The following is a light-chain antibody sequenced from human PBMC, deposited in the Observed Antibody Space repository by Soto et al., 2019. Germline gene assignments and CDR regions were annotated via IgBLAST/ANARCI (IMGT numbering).Light chain of an antibody. J-gene: IGLJ1*01. CDR1: SSDVGGYNY. Sequence: QSALTQPASVSGSPGQSITISCTGTSSDVGGYNYVSWYQQHPGKAPKLMIYEVSNRPSGVSNRFSGSKSGNTASLTISGLQAEDEADYSCSSYTSRSTLVFGTGTKFTVL. V-gene: IGLV2-14*01. CDR2: EVS. CDR3: SSYTSRSTLV.